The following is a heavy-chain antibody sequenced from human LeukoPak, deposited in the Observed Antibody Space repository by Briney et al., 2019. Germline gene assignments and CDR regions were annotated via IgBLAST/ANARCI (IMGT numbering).Heavy chain of an antibody. V-gene: IGHV4-61*02. CDR1: GGSISSRSYD. Sequence: KPSETLSLTCTLSGGSISSRSYDCGWIRQPAGKGLEWIGRIYTSGSTDYNPSLKSRVTMSVDTSKNLFSLKLRSVTAADTAVYYCARDHAIYGGNSGLVYWGQGILVTVSS. CDR3: ARDHAIYGGNSGLVY. J-gene: IGHJ4*02. CDR2: IYTSGST. D-gene: IGHD4-23*01.